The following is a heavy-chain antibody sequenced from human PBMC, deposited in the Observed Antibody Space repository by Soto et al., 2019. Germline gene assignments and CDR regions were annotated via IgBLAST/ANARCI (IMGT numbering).Heavy chain of an antibody. CDR1: GFTFSSYS. Sequence: LRLSCAASGFTFSSYSMNWVRQAPGKGLEWVSYISSSSTIYYADSVKGRFTISRDNAKNSLYLQMNSLRDEDTAVYYCARDRDWFDPWGQGTLVTVSS. CDR3: ARDRDWFDP. CDR2: ISSSSTI. J-gene: IGHJ5*02. V-gene: IGHV3-48*02.